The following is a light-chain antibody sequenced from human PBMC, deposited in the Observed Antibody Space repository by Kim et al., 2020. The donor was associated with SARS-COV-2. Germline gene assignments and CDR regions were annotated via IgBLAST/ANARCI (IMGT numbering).Light chain of an antibody. Sequence: LSSDVGYRINISCRSSQIISSYLDRYTHKPGNAPKLLIYAAPSLQSGVPSRFSGSGSGTDFTLTISSLQPEDFATYYCQESYNTYTFGQGTKLEI. J-gene: IGKJ2*01. V-gene: IGKV1-39*01. CDR1: QIISSY. CDR3: QESYNTYT. CDR2: AAP.